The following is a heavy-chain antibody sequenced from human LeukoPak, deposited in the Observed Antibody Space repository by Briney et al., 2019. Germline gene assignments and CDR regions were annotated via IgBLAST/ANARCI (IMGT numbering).Heavy chain of an antibody. D-gene: IGHD5-12*01. J-gene: IGHJ4*02. CDR2: IYSGGTT. Sequence: GGSLRLFCAASGFTVSSNYMSWVRQAPREGLEWVSVIYSGGTTYFADSVKGRFTISRDSSKNTLYLQMNSLSAEDTAVYYCARDLGRGYDWGDWGQGTLVTVSS. CDR1: GFTVSSNY. CDR3: ARDLGRGYDWGD. V-gene: IGHV3-53*01.